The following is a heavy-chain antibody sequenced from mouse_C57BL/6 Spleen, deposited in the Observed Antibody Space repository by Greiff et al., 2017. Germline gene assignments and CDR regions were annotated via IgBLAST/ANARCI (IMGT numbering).Heavy chain of an antibody. CDR1: GFSLPSYG. Sequence: VHLVESGPGLVAPSQSLSITCTVSGFSLPSYGVHWVRQPPGKGLEWLVVIWSAGSTTYNSTLKSRLSISKDNDKSQGVVKMNSLQTDDTAMYYCARQVPYGSSPYYAMDYWGQGTSVTVSS. V-gene: IGHV2-6*03. J-gene: IGHJ4*01. CDR2: IWSAGST. CDR3: ARQVPYGSSPYYAMDY. D-gene: IGHD1-1*01.